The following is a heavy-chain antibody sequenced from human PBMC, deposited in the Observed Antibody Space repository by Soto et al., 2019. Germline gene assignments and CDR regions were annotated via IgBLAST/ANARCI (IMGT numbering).Heavy chain of an antibody. CDR2: INPNSGGT. CDR3: ARERRVTMIVVVSSRWFDP. D-gene: IGHD3-22*01. CDR1: GYTLTGYY. V-gene: IGHV1-2*02. Sequence: ASVKVSCKASGYTLTGYYMHWVRQAPGQGLEWMGWINPNSGGTNYAQKFQGRVTMTRDTSISTAYMELSRLRSDDTAVYYCARERRVTMIVVVSSRWFDPWGQGTLVTVSS. J-gene: IGHJ5*02.